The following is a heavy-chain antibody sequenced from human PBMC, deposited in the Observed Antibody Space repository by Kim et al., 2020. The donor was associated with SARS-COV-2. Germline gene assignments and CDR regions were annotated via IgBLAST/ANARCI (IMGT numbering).Heavy chain of an antibody. D-gene: IGHD2-2*02. V-gene: IGHV1-46*01. Sequence: ASVKVSCKASGYTFTSYYMHWVRQAPGQGLEWMGIINPSGGSTSYAQKFQGRVTMTRDTSTSTVYMELSSLRSEDTAVYYCARVGVVVPAAIYSALDFDYWGQGTLVTVSS. CDR3: ARVGVVVPAAIYSALDFDY. CDR2: INPSGGST. CDR1: GYTFTSYY. J-gene: IGHJ4*02.